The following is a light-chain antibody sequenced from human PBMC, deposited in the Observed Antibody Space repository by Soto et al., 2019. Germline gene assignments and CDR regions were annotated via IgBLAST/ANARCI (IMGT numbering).Light chain of an antibody. CDR2: GAS. CDR3: QHFGSSPVT. V-gene: IGKV3-20*01. Sequence: EIVLTQSPGTLSLSPGERATLSCRASQSVSSTYLAWYQQKPGQAPRLLIYGASSRATGIPDRFSGSGSGTDFTLTISRLEPEDFAVYSCQHFGSSPVTFGQGTRLEIK. CDR1: QSVSSTY. J-gene: IGKJ5*01.